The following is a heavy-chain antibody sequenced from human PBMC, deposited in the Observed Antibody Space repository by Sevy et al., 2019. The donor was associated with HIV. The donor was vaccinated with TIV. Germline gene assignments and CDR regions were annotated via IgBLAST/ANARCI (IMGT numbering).Heavy chain of an antibody. CDR3: ARLLWDVVVVPGTTPGQYFDY. J-gene: IGHJ4*02. D-gene: IGHD2-2*01. CDR1: GFTFNTYW. CDR2: INPDGSEK. V-gene: IGHV3-7*01. Sequence: GGSLRLSCVASGFTFNTYWMTWVRQAPGKGLEWVANINPDGSEKDYVDSLKGRFTVSRANVETSLYLHMNSLRVEDTAVYFCARLLWDVVVVPGTTPGQYFDYWGQGTLVTVSS.